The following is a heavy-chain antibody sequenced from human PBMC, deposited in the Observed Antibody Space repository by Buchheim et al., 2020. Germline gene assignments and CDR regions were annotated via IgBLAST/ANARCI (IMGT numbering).Heavy chain of an antibody. V-gene: IGHV4-34*01. D-gene: IGHD4-11*01. Sequence: QVQLQQWGAGLLKPSETLSLTCAVYGGSFSGYYWSWIRQPPRKGLEWIGEINHSGSTNYNPSLKSRVTISVDTSKNQFSLKLSSVTAADTAVYYCARKGLTVTFNYYYYYMDVWGKGTT. CDR3: ARKGLTVTFNYYYYYMDV. J-gene: IGHJ6*03. CDR1: GGSFSGYY. CDR2: INHSGST.